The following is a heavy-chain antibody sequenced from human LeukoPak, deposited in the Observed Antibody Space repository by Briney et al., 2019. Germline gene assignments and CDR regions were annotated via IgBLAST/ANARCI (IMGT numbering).Heavy chain of an antibody. D-gene: IGHD6-19*01. V-gene: IGHV3-23*01. CDR2: LTGSGGIT. Sequence: GGSLRLSCAASGFIFSSYAMSWVRQAPGKGLEWVSSLTGSGGITYYADSVKGRFTISRDNSKNTLYLQMNSLRAEDTAVYYCAKDLSGWKGYFDYWGQGTLVTVSS. J-gene: IGHJ4*02. CDR3: AKDLSGWKGYFDY. CDR1: GFIFSSYA.